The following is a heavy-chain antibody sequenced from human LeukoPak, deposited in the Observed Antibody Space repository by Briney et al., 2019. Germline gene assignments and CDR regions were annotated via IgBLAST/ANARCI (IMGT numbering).Heavy chain of an antibody. CDR2: IIPIFGTA. V-gene: IGHV1-69*06. CDR1: GGTFSSYA. J-gene: IGHJ6*03. D-gene: IGHD1-26*01. Sequence: SVKVSCQASGGTFSSYAISWVRQAAGQGLEWMGGIIPIFGTANYAQKFQGRVTLTADKSTSTAYMELSSLRAEDTAVYYCARDSGSCSIIGYYYYYMDVWGKGTTVTVSS. CDR3: ARDSGSCSIIGYYYYYMDV.